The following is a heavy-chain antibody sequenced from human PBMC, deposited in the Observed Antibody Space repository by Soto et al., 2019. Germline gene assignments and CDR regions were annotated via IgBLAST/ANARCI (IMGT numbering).Heavy chain of an antibody. J-gene: IGHJ4*02. CDR2: ITGSGGGT. CDR3: AKKETTPMIYCYFDY. Sequence: EVPLLESGGGLVQPGDSLRLSCAASGFSFSNYAMTWVRQAPGKGLEWVSAITGSGGGTYYADSVKGRFTISRDNSKDALYLQMKSLRAEDTAIYDCAKKETTPMIYCYFDYWGLGTLVTVSS. D-gene: IGHD2-15*01. V-gene: IGHV3-23*01. CDR1: GFSFSNYA.